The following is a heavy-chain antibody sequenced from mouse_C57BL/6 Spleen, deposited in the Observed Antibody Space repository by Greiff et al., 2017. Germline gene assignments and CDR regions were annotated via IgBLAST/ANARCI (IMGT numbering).Heavy chain of an antibody. Sequence: VQLQQSGPELVKPGASVKISCKASGYSFTSYYIHWVKQRPGQGLEWIGWIYPGSGNTKYNEKFKGKATLTADTSSSTAYMQLSSLTSEDSAVYYCAREGLTSRYWYFDVWGTGTTVTVSS. D-gene: IGHD4-1*01. J-gene: IGHJ1*03. CDR3: AREGLTSRYWYFDV. CDR1: GYSFTSYY. CDR2: IYPGSGNT. V-gene: IGHV1-66*01.